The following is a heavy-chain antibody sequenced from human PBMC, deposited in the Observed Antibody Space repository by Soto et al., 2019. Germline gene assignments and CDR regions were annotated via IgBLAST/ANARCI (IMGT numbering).Heavy chain of an antibody. CDR1: GFTFSSYG. Sequence: PGGSLRLSCAASGFTFSSYGMHWVRQAPGKGLEWVAVISYDGSNKYYADSVKGRFTISRDNSKNTLYLQMNSLRAEDTAVYYCAKDFPSGAFDIWGQGTMVTVSS. CDR2: ISYDGSNK. CDR3: AKDFPSGAFDI. V-gene: IGHV3-30*18. J-gene: IGHJ3*02. D-gene: IGHD7-27*01.